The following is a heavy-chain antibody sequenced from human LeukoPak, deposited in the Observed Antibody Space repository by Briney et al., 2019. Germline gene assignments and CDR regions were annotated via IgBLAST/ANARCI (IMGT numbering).Heavy chain of an antibody. CDR3: ARDQGELSRDIDY. V-gene: IGHV3-21*01. CDR2: ISNSSSYI. D-gene: IGHD3-16*02. CDR1: GFTFSSYS. J-gene: IGHJ4*02. Sequence: GGSLRLSCAASGFTFSSYSMNWVRPAPGKGLGWVSSISNSSSYIYYADSVKGRFTISRDNAKNSLYLQMNSLRAEDTAVYYCARDQGELSRDIDYWGQGTLVTVPS.